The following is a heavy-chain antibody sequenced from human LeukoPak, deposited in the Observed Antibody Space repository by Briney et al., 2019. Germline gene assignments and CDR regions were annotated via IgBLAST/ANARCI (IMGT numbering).Heavy chain of an antibody. D-gene: IGHD3-10*01. CDR2: IYYSGST. Sequence: SETLSHTCTVSGGSISSYYWSWIRQPPGKGLEWIGYIYYSGSTNYNPSLKSRVTISVDTSKNQFSLKLSSVTAADTAVYYCARGRGDYWGQGTLVTVSS. CDR1: GGSISSYY. J-gene: IGHJ4*02. CDR3: ARGRGDY. V-gene: IGHV4-59*01.